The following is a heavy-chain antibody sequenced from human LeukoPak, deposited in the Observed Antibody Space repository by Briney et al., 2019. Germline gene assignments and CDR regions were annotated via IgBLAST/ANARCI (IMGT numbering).Heavy chain of an antibody. Sequence: GGSLRLSCTASGFTFGDYAMSWVRQAPGKGLEWVGFIRSKAYGGTTEYAASVKGRFTISRDDSKSIAYLQMNSLKTEDTAVYYCTRDFGELLSDYRGQGTLVTVSS. CDR1: GFTFGDYA. J-gene: IGHJ4*02. V-gene: IGHV3-49*04. CDR2: IRSKAYGGTT. D-gene: IGHD3-10*01. CDR3: TRDFGELLSDY.